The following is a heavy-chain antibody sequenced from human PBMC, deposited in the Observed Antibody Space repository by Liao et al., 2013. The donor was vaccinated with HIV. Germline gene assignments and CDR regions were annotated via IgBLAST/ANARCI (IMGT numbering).Heavy chain of an antibody. Sequence: QVQLQESGPGLVKPSETLSLTCSVSGGSITTRSFYWGWVRQSPGKGLEWIGSLYADGDLHFSPSLKSRVIMSVDSAKNQFSLRLTSVTAADSAIYFCARAVAAGAYGFDFWGQGTVVTVSS. D-gene: IGHD6-13*01. J-gene: IGHJ3*01. CDR1: GGSITTRSFY. CDR3: ARAVAAGAYGFDF. V-gene: IGHV4-39*07. CDR2: LYADGDL.